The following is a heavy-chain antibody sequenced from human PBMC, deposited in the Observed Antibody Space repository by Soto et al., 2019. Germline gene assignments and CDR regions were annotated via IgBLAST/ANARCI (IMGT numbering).Heavy chain of an antibody. CDR3: ARIEMASIK. Sequence: TLSLTCSVSGASIRSGGYYWSWLRQSPGKGLEWIGHIYYTGSTFYSPSPKSRLTISLDTSKNQFSLDLRSVTAADTAMYYCARIEMASIKWGRGTLVTVSS. J-gene: IGHJ4*02. CDR2: IYYTGST. V-gene: IGHV4-31*03. CDR1: GASIRSGGYY.